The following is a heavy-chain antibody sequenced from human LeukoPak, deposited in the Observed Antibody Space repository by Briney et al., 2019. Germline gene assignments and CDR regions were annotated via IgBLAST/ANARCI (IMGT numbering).Heavy chain of an antibody. D-gene: IGHD3-22*01. CDR1: GFTLSSYA. CDR2: ISGSGGST. J-gene: IGHJ4*02. Sequence: GGSLRLSCAASGFTLSSYAMSWVRQAPGKGQEWVSAISGSGGSTYYADSVKGRFTISRDNSKNTLYLQMNSLRAEDTAVYYCAKDYNYYDSSGYFDYWGQGTLVTVSS. CDR3: AKDYNYYDSSGYFDY. V-gene: IGHV3-23*01.